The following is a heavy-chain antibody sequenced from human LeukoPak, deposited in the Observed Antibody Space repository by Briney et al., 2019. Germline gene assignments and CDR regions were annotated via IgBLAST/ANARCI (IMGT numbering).Heavy chain of an antibody. V-gene: IGHV1-69*05. CDR1: GGTFSSYA. D-gene: IGHD4-17*01. Sequence: GSSVKVSCKASGGTFSSYAISWWRQAPGQGLEWMGRIIPIFGTANYAQKFQGRSTMTRDTSISTAYMELSRLRSDDTAVYYCARSYGDYGNHYYYMDVWGKGTTVTVS. CDR2: IIPIFGTA. J-gene: IGHJ6*03. CDR3: ARSYGDYGNHYYYMDV.